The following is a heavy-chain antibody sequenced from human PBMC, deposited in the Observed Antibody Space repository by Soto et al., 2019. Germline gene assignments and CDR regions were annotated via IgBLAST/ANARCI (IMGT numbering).Heavy chain of an antibody. CDR1: GFSLTTSEMG. CDR2: IYWDDDK. Sequence: QITLKESGPTLVKPTQTLTLTCTFSGFSLTTSEMGVGWIRQPPGKALEWLAVIYWDDDKRYCPSLKSRLTITKDTTKNQVVLTMTNMDPVDTATYYCAHRGFSGVTCYDDAFDIWGQGTMVTVSS. D-gene: IGHD2-15*01. V-gene: IGHV2-5*02. J-gene: IGHJ3*02. CDR3: AHRGFSGVTCYDDAFDI.